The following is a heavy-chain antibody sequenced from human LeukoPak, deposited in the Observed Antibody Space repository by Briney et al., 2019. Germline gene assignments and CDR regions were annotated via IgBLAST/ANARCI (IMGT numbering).Heavy chain of an antibody. CDR2: ISGSGDST. D-gene: IGHD3-3*01. Sequence: GGSLRLSCAASGFTFSTYAMSWVRQAPGKGLEWASAISGSGDSTYYADSVKGRFTISRDNSKNTLFLQMNSLRAEDTAVYYCAKAGRAPTDFWSDYYTYYYGLDVWGQGTTVTVSS. J-gene: IGHJ6*02. V-gene: IGHV3-23*01. CDR1: GFTFSTYA. CDR3: AKAGRAPTDFWSDYYTYYYGLDV.